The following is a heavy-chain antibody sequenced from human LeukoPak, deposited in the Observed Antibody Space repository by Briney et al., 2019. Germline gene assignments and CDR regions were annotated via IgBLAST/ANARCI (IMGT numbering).Heavy chain of an antibody. CDR1: GFTFSSNA. CDR3: AKRRSPADVYYYYGMDV. V-gene: IGHV3-23*01. Sequence: GGSLRLSCAASGFTFSSNAMSWVRQAPGKGLKWVSAIVGGGGSTYYADSVKGRFTISRDNSKNTLYLQMNSLRAEDTAVYYCAKRRSPADVYYYYGMDVWGQGTTVTVSS. CDR2: IVGGGGST. J-gene: IGHJ6*02.